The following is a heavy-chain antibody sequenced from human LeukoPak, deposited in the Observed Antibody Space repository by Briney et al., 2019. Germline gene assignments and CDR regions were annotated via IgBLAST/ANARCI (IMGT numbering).Heavy chain of an antibody. J-gene: IGHJ2*01. D-gene: IGHD2-15*01. V-gene: IGHV3-23*01. Sequence: QPGGSLRLSCAASGFTFSSYAMTWVRQAPEKGLEWVSAISGGGGSTYYADSVKGRFTISRDNSKNTVYLHMNTLRAADTAVYYCAQGPVVVVRTWYFDLWGRGTLVTVSS. CDR1: GFTFSSYA. CDR3: AQGPVVVVRTWYFDL. CDR2: ISGGGGST.